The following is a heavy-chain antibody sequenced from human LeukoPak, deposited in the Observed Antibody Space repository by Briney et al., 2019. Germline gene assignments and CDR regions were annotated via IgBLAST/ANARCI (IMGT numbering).Heavy chain of an antibody. CDR3: ARDPTYYDFWSGYYTSYNWFDP. Sequence: GGSLRLSCAASGFTFSSYWMHWVRQAPGKGLVWVSRINSDGSSTSYADSVKGRFIISRDNAKNTLYLQMNSLRAEDTAVYYCARDPTYYDFWSGYYTSYNWFDPWGQGTLVTVSS. CDR1: GFTFSSYW. CDR2: INSDGSST. V-gene: IGHV3-74*01. J-gene: IGHJ5*02. D-gene: IGHD3-3*01.